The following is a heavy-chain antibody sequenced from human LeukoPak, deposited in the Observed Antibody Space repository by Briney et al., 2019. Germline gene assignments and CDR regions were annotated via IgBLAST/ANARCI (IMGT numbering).Heavy chain of an antibody. CDR3: AKDSGYSSWYLYY. J-gene: IGHJ4*02. CDR1: GFTFSTYG. V-gene: IGHV3-30*02. CDR2: IWNDGSNK. D-gene: IGHD6-13*01. Sequence: PGGSLRLSCAASGFTFSTYGMHWVRQAPGKGLEWVAVIWNDGSNKYYADSVKGRFTISRDNSKNTLYLQMNSLRAEDTAVYYCAKDSGYSSWYLYYWGQGTLVTVSS.